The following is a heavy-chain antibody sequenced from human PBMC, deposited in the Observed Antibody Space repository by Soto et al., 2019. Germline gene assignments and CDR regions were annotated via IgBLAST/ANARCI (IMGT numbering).Heavy chain of an antibody. CDR2: ISAYNGNT. Sequence: ASVKVSCKASGYSFTSYGISWVRQAPGQGLEWMRWISAYNGNTNYEQKLQGRVTMTTDTSTSTAYMELRSLRSDDTAVYYCARVRCSSTSCYFGEDYYNYGLDFWGQGTTVTVSS. CDR3: ARVRCSSTSCYFGEDYYNYGLDF. J-gene: IGHJ6*02. D-gene: IGHD2-2*01. CDR1: GYSFTSYG. V-gene: IGHV1-18*04.